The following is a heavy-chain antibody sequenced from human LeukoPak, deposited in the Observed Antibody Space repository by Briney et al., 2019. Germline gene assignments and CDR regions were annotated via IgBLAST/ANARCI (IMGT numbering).Heavy chain of an antibody. CDR2: IYYSGST. J-gene: IGHJ4*02. D-gene: IGHD3-3*01. Sequence: KPSQTLSLTCTVSGGSISSGGYYWSRIRQHPGKGLEWIGYIYYSGSTYYNPSLKSRVTISVDTSKNQFSLKLSSVTAADTAVHYCASSPSPITIFGVVIPHPIDYWGQGTLVTVSS. CDR3: ASSPSPITIFGVVIPHPIDY. CDR1: GGSISSGGYY. V-gene: IGHV4-31*03.